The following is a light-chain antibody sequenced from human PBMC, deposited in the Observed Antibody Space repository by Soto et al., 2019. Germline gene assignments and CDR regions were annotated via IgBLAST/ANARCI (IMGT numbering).Light chain of an antibody. CDR2: EVT. V-gene: IGLV2-14*01. J-gene: IGLJ1*01. CDR1: TNDVGGYDY. CDR3: SPYPYSIPTV. Sequence: SALTKPASVSGSPRQSITISCTGTTNDVGGYDYVSWYQHHPGKAPKLIIYEVTIRPSGVSDRFSGSKSGNTASLTISGLQSEDEADYYCSPYPYSIPTVFGTGTNVT.